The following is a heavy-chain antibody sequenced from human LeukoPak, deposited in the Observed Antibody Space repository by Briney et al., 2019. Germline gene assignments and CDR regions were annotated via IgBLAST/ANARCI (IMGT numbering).Heavy chain of an antibody. D-gene: IGHD2-2*01. J-gene: IGHJ3*02. CDR2: INHSGST. V-gene: IGHV4-34*01. CDR3: VKSNSRYQPWTLDI. CDR1: GGSFSGYY. Sequence: SETLSLTCAVYGGSFSGYYWSWIRQPPGKGLEWIGEINHSGSTNHNPSLKSRVTISVDTSKNQFSLNLSSVNAADTAMYYCVKSNSRYQPWTLDIWGRGTMVTVSS.